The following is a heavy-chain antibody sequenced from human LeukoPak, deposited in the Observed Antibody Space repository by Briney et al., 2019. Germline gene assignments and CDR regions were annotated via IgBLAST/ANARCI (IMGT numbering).Heavy chain of an antibody. Sequence: SQTLSLTCTVSGGSISSGGYYWSWIRQHPGKGLEWIGYIYYSGSTYYNPSLKSRVTISVDTSKNQFSLKLSSVTAADTAVYYCARRYYDILTGPLDDAFDIWGQGTMVTVSS. D-gene: IGHD3-9*01. V-gene: IGHV4-31*03. CDR2: IYYSGST. CDR1: GGSISSGGYY. J-gene: IGHJ3*02. CDR3: ARRYYDILTGPLDDAFDI.